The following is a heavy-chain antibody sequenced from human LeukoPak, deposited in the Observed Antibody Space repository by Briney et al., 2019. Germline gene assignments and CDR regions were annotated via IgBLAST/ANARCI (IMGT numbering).Heavy chain of an antibody. CDR1: GYTFTSYA. J-gene: IGHJ6*02. Sequence: ASVKVSCTASGYTFTSYAMHWVRQAPGQRLEWMGWINAGNGNTKYSQKFQGRVTITRDTSASTAYMELSSLRSEDTAVYYCARARVYCSSTSCLPTDVWGQGTTVTVSS. CDR2: INAGNGNT. CDR3: ARARVYCSSTSCLPTDV. V-gene: IGHV1-3*01. D-gene: IGHD2-2*01.